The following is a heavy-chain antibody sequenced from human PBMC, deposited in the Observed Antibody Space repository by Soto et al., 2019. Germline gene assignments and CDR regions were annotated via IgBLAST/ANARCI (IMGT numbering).Heavy chain of an antibody. CDR2: INAGNGNT. D-gene: IGHD3-3*01. CDR3: ARDWGGFLEWFYMDV. J-gene: IGHJ6*03. V-gene: IGHV1-3*01. Sequence: ASVKVSCKASGYTFTSYAMHWVRQAPGQRLEWMGWINAGNGNTKYSQKFQGRVTITRDTSASTAYMELSSLRSEDTAVYYCARDWGGFLEWFYMDVWGKGTTVTVSS. CDR1: GYTFTSYA.